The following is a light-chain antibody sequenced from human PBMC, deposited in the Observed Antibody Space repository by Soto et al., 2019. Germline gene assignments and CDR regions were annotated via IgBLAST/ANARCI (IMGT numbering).Light chain of an antibody. CDR1: SSDVGGYNY. CDR2: DVS. J-gene: IGLJ2*01. Sequence: QSVLPQPASVSGSPGQSITISCTGTSSDVGGYNYVSWYQQHPGKAPKLMIYDVSNRPSGVSNRFSGSKSGNTASLTISGLQAEDEADYYCSSYTSSSTLEVVFGGGTKLTVL. V-gene: IGLV2-14*01. CDR3: SSYTSSSTLEVV.